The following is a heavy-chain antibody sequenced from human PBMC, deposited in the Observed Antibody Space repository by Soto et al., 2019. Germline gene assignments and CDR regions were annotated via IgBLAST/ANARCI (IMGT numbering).Heavy chain of an antibody. CDR2: IYPGDSDT. CDR1: GYSFTTYW. V-gene: IGHV5-51*01. Sequence: PGESLKISCKGSGYSFTTYWLAWVRQMPGKGLEYMGIIYPGDSDTRYSPSFQGQVTISADKSISTAYLQWTSLKASDTATYFCARQGFSKHYFYAADVWGQGTTVTVSS. CDR3: ARQGFSKHYFYAADV. D-gene: IGHD6-13*01. J-gene: IGHJ6*02.